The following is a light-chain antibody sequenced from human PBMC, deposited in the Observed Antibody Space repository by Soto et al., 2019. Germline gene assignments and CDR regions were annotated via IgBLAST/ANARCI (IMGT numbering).Light chain of an antibody. CDR1: QSVSSSY. V-gene: IGKV3-20*01. J-gene: IGKJ1*01. CDR3: QQFGSSEWT. CDR2: GAS. Sequence: ENGLTQSPGTLSLSKGERATLSCRASQSVSSSYLAWYQQKPGQAPRLLIYGASSRATGIPDKFSGSGSGTDFTLTISRLEPEDFAVYYCQQFGSSEWTFGQGTKVDIK.